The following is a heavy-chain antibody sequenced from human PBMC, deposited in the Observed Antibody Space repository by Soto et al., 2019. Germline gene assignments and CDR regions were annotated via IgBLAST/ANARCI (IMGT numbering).Heavy chain of an antibody. CDR3: ARGRRTTGTTYYYHCRDV. CDR1: GYTFTGYY. J-gene: IGHJ6*02. Sequence: ATVKVSWKSSGYTFTGYYMHWVRQAPGQGLEWMGWINPNSGGTNYAQKFQGRVTMTRDTSISTAYMELSRLRSDDTAVYYCARGRRTTGTTYYYHCRDVCGPLTTVTVSS. V-gene: IGHV1-2*02. D-gene: IGHD1-7*01. CDR2: INPNSGGT.